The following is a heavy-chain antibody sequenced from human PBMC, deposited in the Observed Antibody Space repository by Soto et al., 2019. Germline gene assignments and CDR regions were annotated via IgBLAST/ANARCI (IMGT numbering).Heavy chain of an antibody. J-gene: IGHJ3*02. Sequence: ASVKVSCKASGYTFTSYAMHWVRQAPGQRLEWMGWINAGNGNTKYSQKFQGRVTITRDMSTSTAYMELISLRSEDTAVYYCAAVSGTTVKAGAFDIWGQGTMVTVSS. V-gene: IGHV1-3*01. CDR2: INAGNGNT. D-gene: IGHD4-17*01. CDR1: GYTFTSYA. CDR3: AAVSGTTVKAGAFDI.